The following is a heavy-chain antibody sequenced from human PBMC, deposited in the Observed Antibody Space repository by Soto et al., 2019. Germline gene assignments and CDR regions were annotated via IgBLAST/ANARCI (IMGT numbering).Heavy chain of an antibody. V-gene: IGHV2-5*02. CDR3: AHLTTGGFYFDY. D-gene: IGHD4-17*01. J-gene: IGHJ4*02. CDR2: IYWDDGK. CDR1: GFSLRTSGVG. Sequence: QITLKESGPTLVKPTQTLTLTCTFSGFSLRTSGVGVGWIRQPPGKALEWLALIYWDDGKRYSPSLKSRLTITKDTPKNQVVLRMTNLDPVDTATYYCAHLTTGGFYFDYWVQGTLVTVSS.